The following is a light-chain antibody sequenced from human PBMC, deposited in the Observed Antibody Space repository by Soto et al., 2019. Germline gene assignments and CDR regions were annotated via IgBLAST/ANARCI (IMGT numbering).Light chain of an antibody. CDR2: GAS. Sequence: EIVMTQSPATLSVSPGERATLSCRASQSISSNVAWYQLKPGQAPRLLIYGASTRATGIPARFSGSGSGTEFTLTISSLQSEDSAIYYCQQYDNSPTFGQGTKVEI. CDR1: QSISSN. CDR3: QQYDNSPT. V-gene: IGKV3D-15*01. J-gene: IGKJ1*01.